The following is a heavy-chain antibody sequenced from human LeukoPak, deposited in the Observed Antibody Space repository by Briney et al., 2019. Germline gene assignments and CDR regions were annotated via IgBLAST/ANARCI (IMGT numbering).Heavy chain of an antibody. J-gene: IGHJ6*02. CDR2: ISYDGSNK. Sequence: GGSLRLSCAASGFTFSSYAMHWVRQAPGKGLEWVAVISYDGSNKYYADSVKGRFTISRDNSKNTLYLQMNSPRAEDTAVYYCASTVIQDSFYYYGMDVWGQGTTVTVSS. V-gene: IGHV3-30-3*01. D-gene: IGHD4-17*01. CDR1: GFTFSSYA. CDR3: ASTVIQDSFYYYGMDV.